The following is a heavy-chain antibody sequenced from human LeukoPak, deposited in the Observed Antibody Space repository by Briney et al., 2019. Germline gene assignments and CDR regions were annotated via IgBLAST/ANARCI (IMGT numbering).Heavy chain of an antibody. V-gene: IGHV3-7*01. CDR1: TFTLNTYW. Sequence: GGSLRLSCAGSTFTLNTYWMTWARQTPGKGLEWLASIYPDGSLRNFGDSVKGRFTISRDNSKNTLYLQMNSLRAEDTAVYYCAREREYRIAAAGTCWFDPWGQGTLVTVSS. CDR3: AREREYRIAAAGTCWFDP. J-gene: IGHJ5*02. CDR2: IYPDGSLR. D-gene: IGHD6-13*01.